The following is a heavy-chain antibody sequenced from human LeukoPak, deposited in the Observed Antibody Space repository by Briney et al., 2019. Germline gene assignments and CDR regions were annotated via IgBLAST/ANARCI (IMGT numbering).Heavy chain of an antibody. D-gene: IGHD2-15*01. J-gene: IGHJ4*02. CDR2: ISSSSSYI. Sequence: GGSLRLSCAASGFTFSSYSMNWVRHAPGKGLEWVSSISSSSSYIYYADSVKGRFTISRDNAKNSLYLKMNSLRAEDTAVYYCARAIGYCSGGSCYGVYWGQGTLVTVSS. CDR3: ARAIGYCSGGSCYGVY. CDR1: GFTFSSYS. V-gene: IGHV3-21*01.